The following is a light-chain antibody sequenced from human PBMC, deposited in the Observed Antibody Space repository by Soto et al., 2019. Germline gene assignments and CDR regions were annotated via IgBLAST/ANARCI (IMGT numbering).Light chain of an antibody. V-gene: IGLV2-11*01. CDR2: DVA. Sequence: QSALTQLRSVSGSPGQSVTISCTGTSSDVGNYNYVSWYQQHPGKAPKLMIFDVAQRPSGVPDRFSGSKSGNTASLTISGLQAEDEADYYCCSYTGSYTVLFGGGTKLTVL. J-gene: IGLJ2*01. CDR1: SSDVGNYNY. CDR3: CSYTGSYTVL.